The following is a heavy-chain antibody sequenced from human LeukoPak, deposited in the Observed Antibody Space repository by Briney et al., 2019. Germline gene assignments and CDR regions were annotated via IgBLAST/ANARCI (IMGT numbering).Heavy chain of an antibody. CDR3: ARHARKRQQLVHVNHWFDP. D-gene: IGHD6-13*01. Sequence: SETLSLTCAVYGGSFSGYYWSWIRQPPGKWLEWIGEINHSGSTNYNPSLKSRVTISVDTSKNQFSLKLSSVTAADTAVYYCARHARKRQQLVHVNHWFDPWGQGTLVTVSS. CDR1: GGSFSGYY. CDR2: INHSGST. J-gene: IGHJ5*02. V-gene: IGHV4-34*01.